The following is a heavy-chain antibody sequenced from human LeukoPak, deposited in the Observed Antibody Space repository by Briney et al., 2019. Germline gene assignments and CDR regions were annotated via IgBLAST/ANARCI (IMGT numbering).Heavy chain of an antibody. J-gene: IGHJ5*02. CDR1: GFTFSSYW. CDR3: ARGYGGNSWFDP. D-gene: IGHD4-23*01. Sequence: GGSLRLSCAASGFTFSSYWMHWVRQAPRKGLVWVSRINSDGSTTNYADSVKGRFTISRDNAKNTLYLQMNSLRAEDTAVYYCARGYGGNSWFDPWGQGTLVTVSS. CDR2: INSDGSTT. V-gene: IGHV3-74*01.